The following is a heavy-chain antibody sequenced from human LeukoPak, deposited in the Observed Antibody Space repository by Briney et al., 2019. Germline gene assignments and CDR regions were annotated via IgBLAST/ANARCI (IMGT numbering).Heavy chain of an antibody. J-gene: IGHJ4*02. CDR1: GFTFGDYA. CDR3: TRVESSRGVDY. CDR2: IRSKAYGGTT. Sequence: SLRLSCTASGFTFGDYAMSWVRQAPGKGLEWVGFIRSKAYGGTTEYAASVKGRFTISRDDSKSIAYLQMNSLKTEDTAVYYCTRVESSRGVDYWGQGTLVTVSS. D-gene: IGHD2-2*01. V-gene: IGHV3-49*04.